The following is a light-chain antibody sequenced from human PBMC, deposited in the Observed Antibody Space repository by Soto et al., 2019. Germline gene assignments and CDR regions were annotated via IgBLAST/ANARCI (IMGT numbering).Light chain of an antibody. V-gene: IGKV1-5*03. CDR2: KAS. J-gene: IGKJ1*01. CDR3: QQYSSYSWT. Sequence: DIQMTQSPSTLSASVGDRVTITCRASQSISSWLAWYQQKPGKAPKLLINKASSLESGVPSRFSGSGSGTEFTLTISSLQPADFATYYCQQYSSYSWTFGQGTKVEIK. CDR1: QSISSW.